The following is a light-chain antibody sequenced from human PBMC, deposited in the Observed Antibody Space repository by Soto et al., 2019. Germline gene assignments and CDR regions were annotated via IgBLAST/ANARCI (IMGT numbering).Light chain of an antibody. CDR3: QQDYNLPPWT. V-gene: IGKV1-27*01. CDR1: QAISNF. J-gene: IGKJ1*01. CDR2: EAS. Sequence: DIQMTQSPPSLSASVGDRVTITCRASQAISNFVAWYQQKAGKAPSLLIYEASTLQSGVPSRFSGRGSGTDFTLTISSLQPEDFAIYYCQQDYNLPPWTFGQGTKVEIK.